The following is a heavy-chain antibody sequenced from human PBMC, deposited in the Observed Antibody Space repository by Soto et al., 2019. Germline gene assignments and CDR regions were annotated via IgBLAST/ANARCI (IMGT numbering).Heavy chain of an antibody. J-gene: IGHJ3*02. V-gene: IGHV4-59*01. CDR2: IYYSGST. Sequence: PSETLSLTCTVSGGSISSYYWSWIRQPPGKGLEWIGYIYYSGSTNNNPSLKSRATISLDTSRNQFSLKLSSVAAADTAMYYCARSLFGESLLDAFDIWGRGTMVTVSS. CDR3: ARSLFGESLLDAFDI. D-gene: IGHD3-10*02. CDR1: GGSISSYY.